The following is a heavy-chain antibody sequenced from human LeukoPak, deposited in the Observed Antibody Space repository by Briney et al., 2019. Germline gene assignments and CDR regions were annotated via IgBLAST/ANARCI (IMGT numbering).Heavy chain of an antibody. CDR2: INHSGST. CDR3: AREGTVTTFFAR. Sequence: SETLSLTCAVYGGSFSGYYWSWIRQPPGKGLEWIGEINHSGSTNYNPSLKSRVTISVDTSKNQFSLKLSSVTAADTAVYYCAREGTVTTFFARWGQGTLVTVSS. D-gene: IGHD4-17*01. V-gene: IGHV4-34*01. J-gene: IGHJ4*02. CDR1: GGSFSGYY.